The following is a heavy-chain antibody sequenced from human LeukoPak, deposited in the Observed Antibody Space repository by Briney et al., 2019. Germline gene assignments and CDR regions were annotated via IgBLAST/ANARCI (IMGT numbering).Heavy chain of an antibody. J-gene: IGHJ4*02. CDR1: GFTFSSYA. CDR2: ISGSGGST. V-gene: IGHV3-23*01. Sequence: GGSLRLSCAASGFTFSSYAMSWVRQAPGKGLEWVSGISGSGGSTYYADSVKGRFTISRDNSKNTLYLQMNSLRAEDTAVYYCAREWDCSGGSCYYYYWGQGTLVTVSS. CDR3: AREWDCSGGSCYYYY. D-gene: IGHD2-15*01.